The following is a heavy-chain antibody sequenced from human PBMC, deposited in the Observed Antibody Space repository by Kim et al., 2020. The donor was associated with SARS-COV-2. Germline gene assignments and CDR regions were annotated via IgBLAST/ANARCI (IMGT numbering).Heavy chain of an antibody. D-gene: IGHD5-18*01. CDR3: ARHSYGDAFDI. CDR1: GGTFSSYA. J-gene: IGHJ3*02. CDR2: IIPILGIA. Sequence: SVKVSCKASGGTFSSYAISWVRQAPGQGLEWMGRIIPILGIANYAQKFQGRVTITADKSTSTAYMELSSLRSEDTAVYYCARHSYGDAFDIWGQGTMVTVSS. V-gene: IGHV1-69*04.